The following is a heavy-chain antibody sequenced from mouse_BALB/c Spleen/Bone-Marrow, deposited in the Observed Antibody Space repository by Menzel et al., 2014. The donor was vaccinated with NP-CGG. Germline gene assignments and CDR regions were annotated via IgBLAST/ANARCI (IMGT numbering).Heavy chain of an antibody. D-gene: IGHD2-2*01. V-gene: IGHV1S126*01. Sequence: QVQLKDSGPQLVRPGASVKISCKASGYSFTSYWMHWVKQGPGQGLEWIGMIDPSDSETRLNQKFKDKATLTVDKSSSTAYMQLSSPTSEDSAVYYCAREAGYYYAMDYWGQGTSVTVSS. CDR3: AREAGYYYAMDY. J-gene: IGHJ4*01. CDR2: IDPSDSET. CDR1: GYSFTSYW.